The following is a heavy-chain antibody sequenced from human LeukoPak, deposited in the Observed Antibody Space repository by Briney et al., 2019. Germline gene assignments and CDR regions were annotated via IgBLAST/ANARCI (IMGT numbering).Heavy chain of an antibody. Sequence: GGSLRLSCAASRFTLSIYWMSWVRQAPGKGLEWVANIKQDGSETYYVDSVKGRFTISRDNAKNSLSLQMNSLRAEDTAVYYCARQRGTGCLDYWGQGTLVTVSS. CDR3: ARQRGTGCLDY. V-gene: IGHV3-7*01. D-gene: IGHD6-19*01. J-gene: IGHJ4*02. CDR2: IKQDGSET. CDR1: RFTLSIYW.